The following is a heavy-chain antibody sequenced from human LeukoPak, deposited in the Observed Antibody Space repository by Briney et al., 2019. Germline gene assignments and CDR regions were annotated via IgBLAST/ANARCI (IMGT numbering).Heavy chain of an antibody. CDR3: ARGKVTTYSHYYYGMDV. J-gene: IGHJ6*02. Sequence: SETLSLTCAVYGGSFSGYYWSWLRQPPGKGLEWLGEINHSGSTNYNPSLKSRVTISVDTSKNQFSLKLSSVTAADTAVYYCARGKVTTYSHYYYGMDVWGQGTTVTVSS. D-gene: IGHD4-17*01. CDR1: GGSFSGYY. CDR2: INHSGST. V-gene: IGHV4-34*01.